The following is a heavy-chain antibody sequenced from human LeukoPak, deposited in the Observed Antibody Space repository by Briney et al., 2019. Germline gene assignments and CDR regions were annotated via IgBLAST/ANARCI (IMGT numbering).Heavy chain of an antibody. J-gene: IGHJ3*02. CDR2: ISAYNGNR. D-gene: IGHD1/OR15-1a*01. CDR3: ARDRRGTRTSAFDI. CDR1: GYTFSSYA. Sequence: ASVKVSCKASGYTFSSYAISWVRQAPGQGLEWMGWISAYNGNRKYAEKLQGRVTMTTDTSTSTAYMELRSLRSDDTAVYYCARDRRGTRTSAFDIWGQGTMVTVSS. V-gene: IGHV1-18*01.